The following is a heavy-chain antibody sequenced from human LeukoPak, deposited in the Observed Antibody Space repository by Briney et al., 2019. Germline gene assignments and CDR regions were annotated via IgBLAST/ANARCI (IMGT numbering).Heavy chain of an antibody. CDR1: GYTFTSYG. CDR3: AREEPSYRSNYYYYYGMDV. V-gene: IGHV1-18*01. J-gene: IGHJ6*02. D-gene: IGHD1-26*01. CDR2: ISAYNGNT. Sequence: ASVTVSCKASGYTFTSYGISWVRQAPGQGLEWMGWISAYNGNTNYAQKLQGRVTMTTDTSTSTAYMELRSLRSDDTAVYYCAREEPSYRSNYYYYYGMDVWGQGTTVTVSS.